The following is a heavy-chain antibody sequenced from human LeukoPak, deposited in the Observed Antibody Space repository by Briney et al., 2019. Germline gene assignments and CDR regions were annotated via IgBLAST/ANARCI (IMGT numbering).Heavy chain of an antibody. CDR3: AKGRITMIVVETLNY. CDR2: ISGSGGST. V-gene: IGHV3-23*01. Sequence: GGSLRLSCAASGFTFSSYAMSWVRQAPGKGLEWVSAISGSGGSTYYADSVKGRFTISRDNFKNTLYLQMNSLRAEDTAVYYCAKGRITMIVVETLNYWGQGTLVTVSS. CDR1: GFTFSSYA. D-gene: IGHD3-22*01. J-gene: IGHJ4*02.